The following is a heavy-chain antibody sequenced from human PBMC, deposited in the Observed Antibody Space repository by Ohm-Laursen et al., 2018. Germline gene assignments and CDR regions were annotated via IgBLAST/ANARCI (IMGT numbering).Heavy chain of an antibody. D-gene: IGHD5-18*01. CDR3: ASAYSYSTPHYLDY. J-gene: IGHJ4*02. Sequence: SLRLSCAASGFTFSSFWMNWVRQVPGKGLEWVANINLGGSGKSYVDSVRGRFTVSRDNAKNSLYLQMNSLRAEDTAVYYCASAYSYSTPHYLDYWGQGTLVTVSS. V-gene: IGHV3-7*01. CDR1: GFTFSSFW. CDR2: INLGGSGK.